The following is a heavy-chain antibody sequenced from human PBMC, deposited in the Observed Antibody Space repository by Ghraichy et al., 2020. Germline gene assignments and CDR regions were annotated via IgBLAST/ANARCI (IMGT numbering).Heavy chain of an antibody. CDR3: ARDGQEDDNWYNWNDGIDYGMDV. D-gene: IGHD1-20*01. J-gene: IGHJ6*02. V-gene: IGHV1-18*01. CDR2: ISAYNGNT. CDR1: GYTFTSYG. Sequence: ASVKVSCKASGYTFTSYGISWVRQAPGQGLEWMGWISAYNGNTNYAQKLQGRVTMTTDTSTSTAYMELRSLRSDDTAVYYCARDGQEDDNWYNWNDGIDYGMDVWGPGTTVTVSS.